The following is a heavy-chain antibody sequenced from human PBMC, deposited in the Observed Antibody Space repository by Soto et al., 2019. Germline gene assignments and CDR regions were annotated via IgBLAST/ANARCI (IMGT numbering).Heavy chain of an antibody. Sequence: SETMSLTCTVCSGCINSFYGSWIRQPAGKGLEWIGRIHSSGTTNYNPSLKSRVTMSVDTSRNQFSLKLTSVTAADTAVYYCARDRIIGTSYSDYWGQGVLVTVSS. V-gene: IGHV4-4*07. D-gene: IGHD1-7*01. J-gene: IGHJ4*02. CDR3: ARDRIIGTSYSDY. CDR2: IHSSGTT. CDR1: SGCINSFY.